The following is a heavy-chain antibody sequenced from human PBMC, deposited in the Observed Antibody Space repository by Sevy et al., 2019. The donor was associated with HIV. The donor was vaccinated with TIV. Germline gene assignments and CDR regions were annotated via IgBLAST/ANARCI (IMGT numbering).Heavy chain of an antibody. CDR3: ARDRFGIVGDYYYYGMDV. J-gene: IGHJ6*02. D-gene: IGHD1-26*01. CDR2: ISSSSSTI. V-gene: IGHV3-48*02. CDR1: GFTFSSYS. Sequence: GGSLRLSCAASGFTFSSYSMNWVRQAPGKGLEWVSYISSSSSTIYYADSVKGRFTISRDNAKNSLYLQMNSLRDEDTAVYYWARDRFGIVGDYYYYGMDVWGQGTTVTVSS.